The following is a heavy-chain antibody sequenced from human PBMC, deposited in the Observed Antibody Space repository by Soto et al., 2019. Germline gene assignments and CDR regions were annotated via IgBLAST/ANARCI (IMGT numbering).Heavy chain of an antibody. Sequence: PGGSLRLSCAASGFNFNNAWMSWVRQAPGKGLEWVGRIKTNADGATTDYAAPVKGRFTISRDDSEKTLYLQMSSLRTDDTAVYFCTTHVLQVSDWIMFFDYWGQGVLVTVSS. CDR3: TTHVLQVSDWIMFFDY. D-gene: IGHD2-2*03. J-gene: IGHJ4*02. CDR2: IKTNADGATT. CDR1: GFNFNNAW. V-gene: IGHV3-15*01.